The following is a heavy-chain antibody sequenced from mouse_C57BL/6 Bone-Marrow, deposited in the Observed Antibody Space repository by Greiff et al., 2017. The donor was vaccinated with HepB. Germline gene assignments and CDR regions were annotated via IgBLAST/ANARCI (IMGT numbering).Heavy chain of an antibody. CDR3: ARYRAYDSNYEWYFDV. Sequence: EVMLVESGGGLVQPGGSLSLSCAASGFTFTDYYMSWVRQPPGPALEWLGFIRNKANGYTTEYSASVKGRFTISRDNSQSILYLQMNALRAEDSATYYGARYRAYDSNYEWYFDVWGTGTTVTVSS. CDR1: GFTFTDYY. CDR2: IRNKANGYTT. V-gene: IGHV7-3*01. D-gene: IGHD2-5*01. J-gene: IGHJ1*03.